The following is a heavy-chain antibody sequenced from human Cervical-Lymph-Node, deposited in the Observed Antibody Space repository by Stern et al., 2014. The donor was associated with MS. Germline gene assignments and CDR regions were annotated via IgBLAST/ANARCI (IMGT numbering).Heavy chain of an antibody. Sequence: EVQLVQSGAEVKKPGESLRISCKGSGYSFPNYWIGWVRQMPGRGLEWMGIIYPGDSDPRYSPSFQGQITISADTSNNTAYLQWSSLKASDTAMYYCARRRYGNIRNWFDPWGQGTLVIVSS. D-gene: IGHD4-11*01. CDR3: ARRRYGNIRNWFDP. J-gene: IGHJ5*02. CDR2: IYPGDSDP. V-gene: IGHV5-51*01. CDR1: GYSFPNYW.